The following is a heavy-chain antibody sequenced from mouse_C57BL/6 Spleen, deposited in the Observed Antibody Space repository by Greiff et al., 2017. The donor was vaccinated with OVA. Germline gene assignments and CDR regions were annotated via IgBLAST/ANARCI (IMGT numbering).Heavy chain of an antibody. CDR1: GYTFTDYE. V-gene: IGHV1-15*01. Sequence: VQLQQSGAELVRPGASVTLSCKASGYTFTDYEMHWVKQTPVHGLEWIGAIDPETGGTAYNQKFKGKAILTADKSSSTAYMELRSLTSEDSAVYYCTRHGTGDYFDYWGQGTTLTVSS. CDR3: TRHGTGDYFDY. D-gene: IGHD4-1*01. CDR2: IDPETGGT. J-gene: IGHJ2*01.